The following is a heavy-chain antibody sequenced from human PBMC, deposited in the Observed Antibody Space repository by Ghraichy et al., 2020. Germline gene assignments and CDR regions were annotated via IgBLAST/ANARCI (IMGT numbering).Heavy chain of an antibody. D-gene: IGHD3-10*01. CDR3: ARDYDGPNYYYAMDV. CDR2: IYTGGNT. Sequence: LSLTCAASGFTVSSNYMSWVRQAPGEGLEWVSIIYTGGNTYYADSVKGRFTISRDSSKNTLYLQMNSLRAEDTAVYYCARDYDGPNYYYAMDVWGQGTTVTVSS. J-gene: IGHJ6*02. V-gene: IGHV3-53*01. CDR1: GFTVSSNY.